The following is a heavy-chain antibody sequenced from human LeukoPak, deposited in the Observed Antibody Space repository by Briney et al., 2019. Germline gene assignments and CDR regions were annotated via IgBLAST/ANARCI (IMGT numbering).Heavy chain of an antibody. V-gene: IGHV1-18*01. CDR1: GYTFTSYG. J-gene: IGHJ3*02. Sequence: AASVKVSCKASGYTFTSYGISWVRQAPGQGLEWMGWISAYNGNTNYAQKLQGRVTMTTDTSTSTAYMELRSPRSDDTAVYYCARVKWELLGVHDAFDIWGQGTMVTVSS. CDR2: ISAYNGNT. D-gene: IGHD1-26*01. CDR3: ARVKWELLGVHDAFDI.